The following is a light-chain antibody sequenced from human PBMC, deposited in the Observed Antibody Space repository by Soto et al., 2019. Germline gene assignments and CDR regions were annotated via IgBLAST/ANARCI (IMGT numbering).Light chain of an antibody. V-gene: IGKV3-15*01. CDR2: GAS. CDR1: QSVRSN. J-gene: IGKJ2*01. Sequence: EIVMTQSPATLSVSPGERATLSCRASQSVRSNLAWYQQKPGQAPRLLIYGASTRATGIPARFRGSGSGTEFTLTISSLQSEDFAVYYCQQYNNWPPLYTFGQGTKLEIK. CDR3: QQYNNWPPLYT.